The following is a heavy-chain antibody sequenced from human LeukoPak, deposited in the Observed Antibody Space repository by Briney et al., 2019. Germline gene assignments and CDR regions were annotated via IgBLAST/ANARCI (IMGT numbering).Heavy chain of an antibody. Sequence: ASVKVSCKASGYTFTSYGISWVRQAPGQGLEWVGWISAYNGNTNYAQKLQGRVTMTTDTSTSTAYMELRSLRSDDTAAYYCARNYHCTNGVCYRCDLFDYWGQGTLVTVSS. CDR3: ARNYHCTNGVCYRCDLFDY. CDR2: ISAYNGNT. D-gene: IGHD2-8*01. V-gene: IGHV1-18*01. J-gene: IGHJ4*02. CDR1: GYTFTSYG.